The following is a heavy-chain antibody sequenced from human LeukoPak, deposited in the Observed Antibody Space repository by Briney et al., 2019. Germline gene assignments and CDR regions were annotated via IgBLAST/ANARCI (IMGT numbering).Heavy chain of an antibody. J-gene: IGHJ6*02. Sequence: ASVKVSCKASGYTFTGHYMHWVRQAPGQGLEWMGWINPNSGGTNYAQKFQGRVTMTRDTSIITAYMELSRLRSDDTAVYYCANLGYCSSTSCYYYYGMDVWGQGTTVTVSS. CDR2: INPNSGGT. CDR1: GYTFTGHY. CDR3: ANLGYCSSTSCYYYYGMDV. D-gene: IGHD2-2*01. V-gene: IGHV1-2*02.